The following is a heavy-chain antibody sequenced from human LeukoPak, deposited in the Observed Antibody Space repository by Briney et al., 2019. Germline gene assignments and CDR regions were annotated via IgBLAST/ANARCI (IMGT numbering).Heavy chain of an antibody. CDR3: ARAPLAGHFDY. D-gene: IGHD2-15*01. Sequence: TSETLSLTCAVYGGSFSGYYWSWIRQPPGKGLEWIGEINHSGSTNYNPSLKSRVTISVDTSKNQFSLKLSSVTAADTAVYYCARAPLAGHFDYWGQGTLVTVSS. CDR1: GGSFSGYY. V-gene: IGHV4-34*01. J-gene: IGHJ4*02. CDR2: INHSGST.